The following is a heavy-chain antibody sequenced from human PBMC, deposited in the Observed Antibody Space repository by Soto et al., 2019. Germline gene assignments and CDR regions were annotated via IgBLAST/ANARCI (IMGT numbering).Heavy chain of an antibody. CDR1: GFTFSNYI. Sequence: QVQLVESGGGVVQPGRSLRLSCAASGFTFSNYIMHWVRQAPGKGLEWVAIILHDGNNKYYADSVKGRFTISRDNYKKTLYLQMNSLRTEDTAIYYCGRDDEGGSYCDLGYWGQGTLVTVSS. D-gene: IGHD3-10*01. J-gene: IGHJ4*02. CDR2: ILHDGNNK. CDR3: GRDDEGGSYCDLGY. V-gene: IGHV3-30-3*01.